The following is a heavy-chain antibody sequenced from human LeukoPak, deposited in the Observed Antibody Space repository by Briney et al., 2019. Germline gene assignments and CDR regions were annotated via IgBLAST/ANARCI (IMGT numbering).Heavy chain of an antibody. CDR1: GGSISGGDYY. D-gene: IGHD2-2*01. J-gene: IGHJ6*03. CDR2: IYYSGST. CDR3: AGYQLLSSYYYMDV. Sequence: SETLSLTCTVSGGSISGGDYYWSWIRQPPGKGLEWIGYIYYSGSTNYNPSLKSRVTISVDTSKNQFSLKLSSVTAADTAVYYCAGYQLLSSYYYMDVWGKGTTVTVSS. V-gene: IGHV4-61*08.